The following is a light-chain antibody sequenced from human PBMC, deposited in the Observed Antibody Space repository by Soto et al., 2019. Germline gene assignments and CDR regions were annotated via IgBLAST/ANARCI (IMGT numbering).Light chain of an antibody. CDR2: DAS. CDR3: RQRSNWPVT. V-gene: IGKV3-11*01. Sequence: EIVLTQSPATLSLSPGERATLSCRASQSVRRYLAWYQQKPGQTPRLLIYDASNSATAIPARFSGSGSGTDFTLTISSLEPEDFAAYYCRQRSNWPVTFGQGTRVEIK. J-gene: IGKJ1*01. CDR1: QSVRRY.